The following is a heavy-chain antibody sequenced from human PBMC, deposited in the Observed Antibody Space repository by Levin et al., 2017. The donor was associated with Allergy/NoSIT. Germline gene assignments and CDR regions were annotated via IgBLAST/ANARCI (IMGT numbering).Heavy chain of an antibody. Sequence: GESLKISCAASGFTFTIAWMSWVRQAPGKGLEWVGRIKSKTDGETTDYAAPVKGRFTISRDDSINTLYLQMNSLKTEDTAVYFCTTLGVGGMVHYWGQGTLVTVSS. D-gene: IGHD3-10*01. CDR3: TTLGVGGMVHY. J-gene: IGHJ4*02. CDR1: GFTFTIAW. V-gene: IGHV3-15*01. CDR2: IKSKTDGETT.